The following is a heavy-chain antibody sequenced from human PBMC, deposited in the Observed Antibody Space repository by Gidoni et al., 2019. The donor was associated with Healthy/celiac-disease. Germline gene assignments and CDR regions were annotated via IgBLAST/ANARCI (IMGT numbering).Heavy chain of an antibody. J-gene: IGHJ4*02. D-gene: IGHD3-22*01. V-gene: IGHV3-20*04. CDR2: INWNGGST. Sequence: EVQLVESGGGVVRPGGSLRRSCAASGFTFDDYGMSWVRQAPGKGLEWVSGINWNGGSTGYADSVKGRFTISRDNAKNSLYLQMNSLRAEDTALYYCARDFVGDYYDSSGYFDYWGQGTLVTVSS. CDR3: ARDFVGDYYDSSGYFDY. CDR1: GFTFDDYG.